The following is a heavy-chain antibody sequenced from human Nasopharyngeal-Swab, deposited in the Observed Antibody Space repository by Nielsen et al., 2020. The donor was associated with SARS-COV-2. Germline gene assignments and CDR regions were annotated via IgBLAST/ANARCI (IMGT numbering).Heavy chain of an antibody. J-gene: IGHJ2*01. CDR2: ISYDGSNK. D-gene: IGHD3-22*01. Sequence: GESLKISCAASGFTFSSYGMHWVRQAPGKGLEWVAVISYDGSNKYYADSVKGQFTISRDNSKNTLYLQMNSLRAEDTAVYYCAKANYDSSYWYFDLWGRGTLVTVSS. CDR1: GFTFSSYG. V-gene: IGHV3-30*18. CDR3: AKANYDSSYWYFDL.